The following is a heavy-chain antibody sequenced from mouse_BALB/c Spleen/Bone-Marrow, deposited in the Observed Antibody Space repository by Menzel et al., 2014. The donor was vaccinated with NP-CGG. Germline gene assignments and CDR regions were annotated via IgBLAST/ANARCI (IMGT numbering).Heavy chain of an antibody. V-gene: IGHV1S137*01. CDR2: ISTYYGDA. D-gene: IGHD2-4*01. CDR3: ARVITTGYYGMDY. CDR1: GYTFTDYT. J-gene: IGHJ4*01. Sequence: VQLQQSGAELVRPGVSVKISCKGSGYTFTDYTMYWVKQSHAKRLEWIGVISTYYGDASYNQKFKGKATMTVDKSSSTAYMELARLTSEDSAIYYCARVITTGYYGMDYWGQGTSVTVSS.